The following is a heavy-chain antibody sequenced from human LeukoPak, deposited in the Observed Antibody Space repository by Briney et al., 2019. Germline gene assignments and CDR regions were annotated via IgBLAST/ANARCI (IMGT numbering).Heavy chain of an antibody. CDR2: IYTSGST. V-gene: IGHV4-61*02. Sequence: SQTLSLTCTVSGGSISSGSHYWSWIRQPAGKGLEWIGRIYTSGSTNYNPSLKSRVTISVDTSKNQFSLKLSSVTAADTAVYYCASLIAGAQNWGQGTLVTVSS. J-gene: IGHJ4*02. CDR1: GGSISSGSHY. D-gene: IGHD1-26*01. CDR3: ASLIAGAQN.